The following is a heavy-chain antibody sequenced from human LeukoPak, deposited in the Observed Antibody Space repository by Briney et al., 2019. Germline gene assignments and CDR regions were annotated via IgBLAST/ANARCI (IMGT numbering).Heavy chain of an antibody. Sequence: SETLSLTCTVSGGSISSYYWSWIRQPAGKGLEWIGRIYTSGSTNYNPSLKSRVTMSVDTSKNQFSLKLSSVTAADTAVYYCARGVEDGYNYYYYYYMDVWGKGTTVTISS. CDR1: GGSISSYY. D-gene: IGHD5-24*01. CDR3: ARGVEDGYNYYYYYYMDV. V-gene: IGHV4-4*07. CDR2: IYTSGST. J-gene: IGHJ6*03.